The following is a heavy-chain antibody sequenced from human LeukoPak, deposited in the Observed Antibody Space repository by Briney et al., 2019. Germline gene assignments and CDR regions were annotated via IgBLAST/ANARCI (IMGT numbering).Heavy chain of an antibody. CDR2: ICTDETTI. V-gene: IGHV3-74*01. D-gene: IGHD2-2*01. J-gene: IGHJ4*02. CDR1: GFTFTDYW. Sequence: PGGSLRLSCAASGFTFTDYWMQWVRQPPGKGLVWVSQICTDETTIRYADSVKGRFTISRDNAKNTLYLQMSSLRVEDTAVYYCVRGVPVTPGIDYWGQGTLVTVSS. CDR3: VRGVPVTPGIDY.